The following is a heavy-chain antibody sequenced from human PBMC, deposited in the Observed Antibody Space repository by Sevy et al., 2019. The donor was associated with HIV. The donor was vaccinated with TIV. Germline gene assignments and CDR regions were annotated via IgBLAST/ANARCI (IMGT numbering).Heavy chain of an antibody. V-gene: IGHV1-46*01. D-gene: IGHD2-15*01. CDR1: GYTFTGYY. Sequence: ASVKVSCKASGYTFTGYYMHWVRQAPGQGLEWMGIINPSGGSTSYAQKFQGRVTMTRATSTRTVYMELTKLRSEDTAVYYCARGYGDLDYWGQGTLVTVSS. J-gene: IGHJ4*02. CDR2: INPSGGST. CDR3: ARGYGDLDY.